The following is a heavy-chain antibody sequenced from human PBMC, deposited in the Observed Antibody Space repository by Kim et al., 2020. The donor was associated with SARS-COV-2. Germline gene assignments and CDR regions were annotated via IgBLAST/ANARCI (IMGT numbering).Heavy chain of an antibody. CDR1: GGSVSSGSYY. V-gene: IGHV4-61*01. D-gene: IGHD3-10*01. CDR3: ARDLSRDPTMVDAFDI. CDR2: IYYSGST. Sequence: SETLSLTCTVSGGSVSSGSYYWSWIRQPPGKGLEWIGYIYYSGSTNYNPSLKSRVTISVDTSKNQFSLKLSSVTAADTAVYYCARDLSRDPTMVDAFDIWGQGTMVTVSS. J-gene: IGHJ3*02.